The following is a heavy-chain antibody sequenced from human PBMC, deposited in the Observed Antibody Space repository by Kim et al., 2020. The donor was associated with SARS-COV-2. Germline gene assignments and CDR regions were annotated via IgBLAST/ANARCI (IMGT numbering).Heavy chain of an antibody. J-gene: IGHJ6*02. V-gene: IGHV3-53*01. CDR2: IYSGGST. Sequence: GGSLRLSCAASGFTVSSNYMSWVRQAPGKGLEWVSVIYSGGSTYYADSVKGRFTISRDNSKNTLYLQMNSLRAEDTAVYYCARDNVHHYYDSSGSPEYYYYGMDVWGQGTTVTVSS. CDR1: GFTVSSNY. D-gene: IGHD3-22*01. CDR3: ARDNVHHYYDSSGSPEYYYYGMDV.